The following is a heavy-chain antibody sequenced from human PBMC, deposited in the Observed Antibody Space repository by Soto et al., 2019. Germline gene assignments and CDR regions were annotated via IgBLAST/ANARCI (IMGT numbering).Heavy chain of an antibody. V-gene: IGHV4-59*01. D-gene: IGHD3-22*01. CDR2: IYYSGT. J-gene: IGHJ3*02. CDR1: GGSISSYY. Sequence: QVQLQESGPGLVKPSETLSLTCSVSGGSISSYYWSWIRQPPGKGLEWIAYIYYSGTSYNPSLKRRGPKTPATPKDQFFLKLSSGTAGDTALFYCAGTYDGSGPNSGGYGFDIWGQGTMVTVSS. CDR3: AGTYDGSGPNSGGYGFDI.